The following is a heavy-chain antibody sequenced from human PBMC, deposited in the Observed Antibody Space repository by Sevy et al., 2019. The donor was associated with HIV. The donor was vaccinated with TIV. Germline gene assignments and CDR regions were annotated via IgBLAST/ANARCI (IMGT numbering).Heavy chain of an antibody. CDR2: ISFTTNNT. J-gene: IGHJ4*02. CDR1: GFSVGSYS. Sequence: GGSLRLSCAASGFSVGSYSMNWVRQAPGKGLEWVSFISFTTNNTYYGDSVKGRFTISRDNARNSVYLQMNSLRAEDTAVYYCSSGGGYWGQRTLVTVSS. D-gene: IGHD3-16*01. V-gene: IGHV3-21*01. CDR3: SSGGGY.